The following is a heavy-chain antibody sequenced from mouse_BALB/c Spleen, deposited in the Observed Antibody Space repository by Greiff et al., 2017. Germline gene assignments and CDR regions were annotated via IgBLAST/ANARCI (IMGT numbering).Heavy chain of an antibody. CDR3: ARQGGYDWFAY. V-gene: IGHV5-6*01. D-gene: IGHD2-2*01. CDR1: GFTFSSYG. CDR2: ISSGGSYT. Sequence: EVQLQESGGDLVKPGGSLKLSCAASGFTFSSYGMSWVRQTPDKRLEWVATISSGGSYTYYPDSVKGRFTISRDNAKNTLYLQMSSLKSEDTAMYYCARQGGYDWFAYWGQGTLVTVSA. J-gene: IGHJ3*01.